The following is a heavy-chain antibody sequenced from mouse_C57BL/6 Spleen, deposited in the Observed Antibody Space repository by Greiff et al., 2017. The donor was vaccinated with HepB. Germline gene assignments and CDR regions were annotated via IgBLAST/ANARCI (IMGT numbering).Heavy chain of an antibody. V-gene: IGHV1-53*01. Sequence: QVQLQQPGTELVKPGASVKLSCKASGYTFTSYWMHWVKQRPGQGLEWIGNINPSNGGTNYNEKFKSKATLTVDKSSSTAYMQRSSLTSEDSAVYFIVYTMVTTNAMYDWGQGTPVTVSS. CDR2: INPSNGGT. D-gene: IGHD2-2*01. CDR1: GYTFTSYW. J-gene: IGHJ4*01. CDR3: VYTMVTTNAMYD.